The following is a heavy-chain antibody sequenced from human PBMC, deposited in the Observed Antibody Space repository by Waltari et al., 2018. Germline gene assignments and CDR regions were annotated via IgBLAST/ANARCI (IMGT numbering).Heavy chain of an antibody. V-gene: IGHV3-30*04. Sequence: QVQLVESGGGVVHHGRSRSRSCAASEFTFSSSAMHWVRQAPGKGLEWVAVISYNERNIYYVDSVKGRFTISRDNSRKTLYLQMNSLRTEDTAVYYCARDYCDRTNCHGMDVWGQGTTVTVSS. J-gene: IGHJ6*02. D-gene: IGHD3-22*01. CDR2: ISYNERNI. CDR1: EFTFSSSA. CDR3: ARDYCDRTNCHGMDV.